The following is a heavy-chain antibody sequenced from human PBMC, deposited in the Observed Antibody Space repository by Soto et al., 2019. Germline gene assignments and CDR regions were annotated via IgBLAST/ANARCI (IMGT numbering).Heavy chain of an antibody. V-gene: IGHV1-8*01. D-gene: IGHD1-1*01. CDR1: GYTFTSYD. CDR2: MNTNSGNT. J-gene: IGHJ6*02. CDR3: AREMTTRGMEV. Sequence: QVQLVQSGAEVKKPGASVKVSCKASGYTFTSYDINWVRQATGQGLEWMGWMNTNSGNTGYAQKLQGRVTMTRNTTIATAYMELSSLRCENTAVYYCAREMTTRGMEVRCQGTRSPSP.